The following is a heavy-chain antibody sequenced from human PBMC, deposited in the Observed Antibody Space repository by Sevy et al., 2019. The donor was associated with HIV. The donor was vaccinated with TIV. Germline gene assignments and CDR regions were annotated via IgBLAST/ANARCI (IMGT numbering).Heavy chain of an antibody. CDR1: GGTFSGYY. CDR3: ARGVAGSSSPYYFDY. V-gene: IGHV4-34*01. D-gene: IGHD6-13*01. CDR2: INHSGST. Sequence: SETLSLTCAVYGGTFSGYYWSWICQPPGKGLEWIGEINHSGSTNYNPSLKSRVTISVDTSKNQFSLKLSSVTAADTAVYYCARGVAGSSSPYYFDYWGQGTLVTVSS. J-gene: IGHJ4*02.